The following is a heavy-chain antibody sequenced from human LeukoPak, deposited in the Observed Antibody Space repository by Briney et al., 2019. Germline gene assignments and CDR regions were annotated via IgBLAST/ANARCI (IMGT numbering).Heavy chain of an antibody. J-gene: IGHJ4*02. CDR3: AVRFLEWLSNTDPFDY. V-gene: IGHV1-69*05. CDR1: GGTFSSYA. CDR2: IIPIFGTA. D-gene: IGHD3-3*01. Sequence: ASVKVSCKASGGTFSSYAISWVRRAPGQGLEWMGRIIPIFGTANYAQKFQGRVTITTDESTSTAYMELSSLRSEDTAVYYCAVRFLEWLSNTDPFDYWGQGTLVTVSS.